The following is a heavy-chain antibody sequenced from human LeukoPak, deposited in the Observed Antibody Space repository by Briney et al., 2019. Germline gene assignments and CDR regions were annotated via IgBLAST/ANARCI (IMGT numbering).Heavy chain of an antibody. CDR3: ARSRYSGSYLGDYYFDY. CDR2: IYYSGST. D-gene: IGHD1-26*01. CDR1: GGSISSGDYY. J-gene: IGHJ4*02. Sequence: PSETLSLTCTVSGGSISSGDYYWSWIRQPPGKGLEWIGYIYYSGSTNYNPSLKSRVTISVDTSKNQFSLKLSSVTAADTAVYYCARSRYSGSYLGDYYFDYWGQETLVTVSS. V-gene: IGHV4-61*08.